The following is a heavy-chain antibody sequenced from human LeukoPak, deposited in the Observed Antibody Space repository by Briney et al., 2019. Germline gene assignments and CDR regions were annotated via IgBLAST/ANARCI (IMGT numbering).Heavy chain of an antibody. CDR2: ISSSSTTI. CDR1: GFTFSSYS. CDR3: ARLWQPNYGDCLDH. Sequence: GGSLRLSCAASGFTFSSYSMNWVRQAPGKGLEWLSYISSSSTTIYYADSVQGRFTISRDNAKNSLYLQMNSLRAEDTAVYYCARLWQPNYGDCLDHWGQGTLVTVTS. D-gene: IGHD4-17*01. V-gene: IGHV3-48*01. J-gene: IGHJ4*02.